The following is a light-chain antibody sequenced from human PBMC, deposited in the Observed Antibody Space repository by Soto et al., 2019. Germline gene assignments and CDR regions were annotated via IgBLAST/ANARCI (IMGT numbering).Light chain of an antibody. Sequence: LTQYHSISFFHAQFLTISYTGTCSEVGGYNSVSWYQVHPGKAPKLILYDVGDRPSGVSYRFSGSKSGNTASLTISGLQAADEADYFCSSFTSSMTNVFGSGTKVTV. CDR2: DVG. V-gene: IGLV2-14*03. CDR1: CSEVGGYNS. J-gene: IGLJ1*01. CDR3: SSFTSSMTNV.